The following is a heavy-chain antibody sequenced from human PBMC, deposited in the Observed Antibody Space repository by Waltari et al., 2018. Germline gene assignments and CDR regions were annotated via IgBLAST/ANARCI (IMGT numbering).Heavy chain of an antibody. CDR3: VRDFGGNLDS. Sequence: EVQVVESGGGLVQPGGSLRLSCAASRFQDSRSRMHWVRQAPGKGLVWVSRINPDGNTINYADSVRGRFTISRDSARNTLYLQMNSLRADDTAVYYCVRDFGGNLDSWGQGTLVTVSS. CDR2: INPDGNTI. CDR1: RFQDSRSR. D-gene: IGHD2-15*01. J-gene: IGHJ4*02. V-gene: IGHV3-74*01.